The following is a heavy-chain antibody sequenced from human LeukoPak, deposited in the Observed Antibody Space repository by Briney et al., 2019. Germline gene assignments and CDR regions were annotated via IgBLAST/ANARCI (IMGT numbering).Heavy chain of an antibody. V-gene: IGHV3-53*01. CDR3: ARGPPYSTSPGLTGRWFDP. D-gene: IGHD6-6*01. J-gene: IGHJ5*02. CDR1: GFTVSSNY. Sequence: PGGSLRLSCAASGFTVSSNYMSWVRQAPGKGLEWVSVIYSGGSTYYANSVKGRFTISRDNSKNTLFLQMDALTAEDTAVYYCARGPPYSTSPGLTGRWFDPWGQGTLVTVSS. CDR2: IYSGGST.